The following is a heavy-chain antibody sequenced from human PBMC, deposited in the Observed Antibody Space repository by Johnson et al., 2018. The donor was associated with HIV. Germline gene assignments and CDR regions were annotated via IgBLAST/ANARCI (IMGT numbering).Heavy chain of an antibody. J-gene: IGHJ3*02. Sequence: VQLVESGGGLVQPGGSLRISCAASGFTVSSYYMSWVRQAPGKGLEWVSVLFSGGTTYYADSVTGRFTISRDNSKNTLYLQMNSLRAEDTAVYYCARACRDGYTCDAFDIWGQGTMVTVSS. CDR1: GFTVSSYY. D-gene: IGHD5-24*01. V-gene: IGHV3-66*01. CDR2: LFSGGTT. CDR3: ARACRDGYTCDAFDI.